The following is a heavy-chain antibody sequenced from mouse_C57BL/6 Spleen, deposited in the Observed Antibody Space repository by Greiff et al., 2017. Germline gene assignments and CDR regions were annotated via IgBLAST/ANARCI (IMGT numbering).Heavy chain of an antibody. V-gene: IGHV1-18*01. J-gene: IGHJ2*01. CDR3: ARDFDY. Sequence: EVKLMESGPELVKPGASVKIPCKASGYTFTDYNMDWVKQSHGKSLEWIGDINPTNGGTIYNQKFKGKATLTVDKSSSTAYMELRSLTSEDTAVYYCARDFDYWGQGTTLTVSS. CDR2: INPTNGGT. CDR1: GYTFTDYN.